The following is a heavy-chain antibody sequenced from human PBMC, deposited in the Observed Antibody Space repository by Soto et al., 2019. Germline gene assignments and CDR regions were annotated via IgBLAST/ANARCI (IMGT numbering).Heavy chain of an antibody. CDR1: GFPFSSYW. Sequence: EVQLVESGGGLVQPGGSLRLSCAASGFPFSSYWMHWVRQAPGKGLVWVSRINTDGSGTGYADSVRGRFTISRDNAQSSLYLQMNNLRVDDTAVYFCARAYLGRLPRRADYYYAMDVWGRGTTVTVSS. CDR2: INTDGSGT. V-gene: IGHV3-74*01. D-gene: IGHD1-26*01. CDR3: ARAYLGRLPRRADYYYAMDV. J-gene: IGHJ6*02.